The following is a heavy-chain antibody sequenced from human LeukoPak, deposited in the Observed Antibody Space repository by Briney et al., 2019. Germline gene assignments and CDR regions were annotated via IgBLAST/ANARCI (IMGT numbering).Heavy chain of an antibody. V-gene: IGHV3-30*04. J-gene: IGHJ3*02. D-gene: IGHD3-22*01. CDR2: ISYDGSNK. CDR3: ARDGHRRYYYDSSGREHAFDI. Sequence: GRSLRLSCAASGFTFSSYAMHWVRQAPGKGLEWVAVISYDGSNKYYADSVKGRFTISRDNSKNTLYLQMNSLRSDDTAVYYCARDGHRRYYYDSSGREHAFDIWGQGTMVTVSA. CDR1: GFTFSSYA.